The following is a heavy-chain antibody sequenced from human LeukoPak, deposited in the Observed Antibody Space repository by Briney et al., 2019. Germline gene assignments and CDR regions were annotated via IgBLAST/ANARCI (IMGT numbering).Heavy chain of an antibody. CDR1: GFTFSSYA. Sequence: GGSLRLSCAASGFTFSSYAMSWVRQAPGKGLEWVAVISYDGSNKYYADSVKGRFTISRDNSKNTLYLQMNSLRAEDTAVYYCARGNGYNLFDYWGQGTLVTVSS. J-gene: IGHJ4*02. D-gene: IGHD5-24*01. CDR3: ARGNGYNLFDY. CDR2: ISYDGSNK. V-gene: IGHV3-30-3*01.